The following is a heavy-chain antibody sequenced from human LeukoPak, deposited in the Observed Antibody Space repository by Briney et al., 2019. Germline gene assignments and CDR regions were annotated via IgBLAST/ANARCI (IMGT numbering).Heavy chain of an antibody. CDR3: ARDPDYYDSSGSSGYFDL. CDR2: VFYSGNT. D-gene: IGHD3-22*01. CDR1: GGSISSNNYY. V-gene: IGHV4-39*07. Sequence: SETLSLTCTVSGGSISSNNYYWGWIRQPPGKGLEWIGSVFYSGNTYYNPSLKSRVTISVDTSKNQFSLKLSSVTAADTAVYYCARDPDYYDSSGSSGYFDLWGRGTLVTVSS. J-gene: IGHJ2*01.